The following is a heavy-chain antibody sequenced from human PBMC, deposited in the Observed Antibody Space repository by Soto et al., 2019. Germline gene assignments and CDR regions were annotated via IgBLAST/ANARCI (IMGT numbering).Heavy chain of an antibody. J-gene: IGHJ6*02. CDR1: GGTFSSYA. V-gene: IGHV1-69*12. CDR2: IIPIFGTA. D-gene: IGHD6-19*01. Sequence: QVQLVQSGAEVKKPGSSVKVSCKASGGTFSSYAMSWVRQAPGEGLEWMGGIIPIFGTANYAQKFQGRVTITADESTSTAYMELSSLRSEDTAVYYCARDKVAGTYNYYYYGMDVWGQGTTVTVSS. CDR3: ARDKVAGTYNYYYYGMDV.